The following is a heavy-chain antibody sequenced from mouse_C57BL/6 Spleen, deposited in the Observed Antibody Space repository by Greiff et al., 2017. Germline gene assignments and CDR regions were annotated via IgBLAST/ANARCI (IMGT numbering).Heavy chain of an antibody. Sequence: VQLQQSGPELVKPGASVKISCKASGYAFSSSWMNWVKQRPGKGLEWIGRIYPGDGDTNYNGKFKGKATLTADKSSSTAYMQLSSLTSEDSAVYVCARSHYYGSSYGYFEVWGTGPTVTVAS. CDR2: IYPGDGDT. CDR1: GYAFSSSW. J-gene: IGHJ1*03. CDR3: ARSHYYGSSYGYFEV. V-gene: IGHV1-82*01. D-gene: IGHD1-1*01.